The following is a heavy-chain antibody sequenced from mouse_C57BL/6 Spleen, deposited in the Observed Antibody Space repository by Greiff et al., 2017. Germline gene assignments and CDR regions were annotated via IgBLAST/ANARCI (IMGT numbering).Heavy chain of an antibody. Sequence: QVQLLQPGAELVKPGASVTLSCKASGYTFTSYWMHWVKQRPGQGLEWIGMIHPNSGSTNYNEKFKSKATLTVDKSSSSAYMQLSSLTSEDSAVYYCARRDEYDGDFDYWGQGTTLTVSS. D-gene: IGHD2-4*01. CDR3: ARRDEYDGDFDY. J-gene: IGHJ2*01. CDR2: IHPNSGST. CDR1: GYTFTSYW. V-gene: IGHV1-64*01.